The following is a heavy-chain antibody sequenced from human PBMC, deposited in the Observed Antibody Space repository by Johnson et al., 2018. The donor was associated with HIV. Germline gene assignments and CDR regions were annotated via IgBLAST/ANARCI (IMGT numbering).Heavy chain of an antibody. CDR2: ITWNGGSP. Sequence: VQLVESGGGVVRPGGSLRLSCAASGFTFDDYGMSWVRQAPGKGLEWVSGITWNGGSPGYADSVKGRFTISRDNAKNSLYLQMNSLRAEDTALYYCARSEGYSYGYNDAFDIWGQGTMVTVSS. D-gene: IGHD5-18*01. CDR3: ARSEGYSYGYNDAFDI. V-gene: IGHV3-20*04. J-gene: IGHJ3*02. CDR1: GFTFDDYG.